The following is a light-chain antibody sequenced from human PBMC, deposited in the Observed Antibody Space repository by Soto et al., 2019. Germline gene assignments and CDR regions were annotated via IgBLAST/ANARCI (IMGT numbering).Light chain of an antibody. CDR1: QSVSSSY. Sequence: EIVLTQSPGTLSLSPGESATLSCRASQSVSSSYLSWYQQKPGQAPRLLIHGTSDRATGIPDRFSGSGSGTDFTLTITSLEPEDFAVYYCQQRQSWPRTFGQGTTVDI. V-gene: IGKV3-20*01. CDR3: QQRQSWPRT. CDR2: GTS. J-gene: IGKJ1*01.